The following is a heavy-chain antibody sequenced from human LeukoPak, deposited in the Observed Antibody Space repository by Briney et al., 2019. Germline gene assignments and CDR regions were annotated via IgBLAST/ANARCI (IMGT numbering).Heavy chain of an antibody. Sequence: GGSLRLSCAASGFTVSSNYMSWARQAPGKGLEWVSVLYYSGSTYYSDSVTGRFTISRDNSKNTLFLQMNSLRAEDTAVYYCVRSYFGSGDSWGQGTLVTVSS. CDR3: VRSYFGSGDS. D-gene: IGHD3-10*01. CDR1: GFTVSSNY. CDR2: LYYSGST. J-gene: IGHJ4*02. V-gene: IGHV3-66*01.